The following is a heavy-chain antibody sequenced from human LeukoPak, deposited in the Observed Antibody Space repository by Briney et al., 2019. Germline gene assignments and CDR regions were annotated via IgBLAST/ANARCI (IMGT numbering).Heavy chain of an antibody. V-gene: IGHV4-59*08. Sequence: PSETLSLTCTVSGGSISGSYWSWIRQPPGKGLEWIGYIYYSGDSNYNPSLKSRATISLDTSKNQFSLKVSSVTAADTAIYYCARHTHARPFDSWGQGTLVTVSS. D-gene: IGHD6-6*01. CDR2: IYYSGDS. CDR1: GGSISGSY. J-gene: IGHJ4*02. CDR3: ARHTHARPFDS.